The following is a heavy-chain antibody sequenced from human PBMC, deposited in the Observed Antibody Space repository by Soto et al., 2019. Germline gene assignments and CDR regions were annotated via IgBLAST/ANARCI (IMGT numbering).Heavy chain of an antibody. D-gene: IGHD6-6*01. CDR3: ARLGSSPYYYYGMDV. J-gene: IGHJ6*02. Sequence: QVQLVQSGAEVKKPGASVKVSCKSSGYTFTGYYMHWVRQAPGQGLEWMGWINPNSGGTNYAQKFQGRVTMTRDKSIRTAYMELSRLRSDDTAVYYCARLGSSPYYYYGMDVWGQGTTVTVSS. CDR1: GYTFTGYY. CDR2: INPNSGGT. V-gene: IGHV1-2*02.